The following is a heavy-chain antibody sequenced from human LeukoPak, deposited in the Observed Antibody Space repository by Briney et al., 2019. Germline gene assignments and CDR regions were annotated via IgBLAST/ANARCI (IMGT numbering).Heavy chain of an antibody. V-gene: IGHV3-30-3*01. D-gene: IGHD2-2*01. CDR3: AKGGYCSSTSCYNWFDP. CDR1: GFTFSSYA. Sequence: GGSLRLSSAASGFTFSSYAMHWVRQAPGKGLEWVAVISYDESSKYYIDSVKGRFTISRDNSKNTLYLQMNSLRAEDTAVYYCAKGGYCSSTSCYNWFDPWGQGTLVTVSS. CDR2: ISYDESSK. J-gene: IGHJ5*02.